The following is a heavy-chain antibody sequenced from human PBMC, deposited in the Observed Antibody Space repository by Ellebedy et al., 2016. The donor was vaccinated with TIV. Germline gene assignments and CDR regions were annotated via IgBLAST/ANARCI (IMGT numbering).Heavy chain of an antibody. D-gene: IGHD3-10*01. J-gene: IGHJ4*02. Sequence: SETLSLTCTVSGGSISRYYWSWIRQPPGKGLEWLGYSYYSGSTYYNPSLKSRVTISVDTSKNQFSLKLSSVTAADTAVYYCARDSPYGSGTYYFDYWGQGTLVTVSS. CDR3: ARDSPYGSGTYYFDY. V-gene: IGHV4-59*01. CDR2: SYYSGST. CDR1: GGSISRYY.